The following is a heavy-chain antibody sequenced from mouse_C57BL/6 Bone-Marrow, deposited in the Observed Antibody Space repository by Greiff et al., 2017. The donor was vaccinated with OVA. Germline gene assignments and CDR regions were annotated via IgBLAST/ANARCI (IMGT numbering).Heavy chain of an antibody. CDR2: IYPSDSET. Sequence: QVQLQQPGAELVRPGSSVKLSCKASGYTFTSYWMDWVKQRPGQGLEWIGNIYPSDSETHYNQKFKDKATLTVDKSSSTAYMQLSSLTSEDSAVYYCARERGGYYYAMDYWGQGTSVTVSS. J-gene: IGHJ4*01. CDR1: GYTFTSYW. V-gene: IGHV1-61*01. CDR3: ARERGGYYYAMDY.